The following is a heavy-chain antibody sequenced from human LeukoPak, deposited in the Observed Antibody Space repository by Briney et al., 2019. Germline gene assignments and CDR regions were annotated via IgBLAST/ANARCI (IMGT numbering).Heavy chain of an antibody. Sequence: PGGSLRLSCAASGFTFSSYGMHWVRQAPGKGLEWVAFIRYDGSNKYYADSVKGRFTISRDNSKNTLYLQMNSLRAEDTAVYYCAKDRIAAARGKGWYFDLWGRGTLVTVSS. CDR1: GFTFSSYG. V-gene: IGHV3-30*02. D-gene: IGHD6-13*01. CDR3: AKDRIAAARGKGWYFDL. J-gene: IGHJ2*01. CDR2: IRYDGSNK.